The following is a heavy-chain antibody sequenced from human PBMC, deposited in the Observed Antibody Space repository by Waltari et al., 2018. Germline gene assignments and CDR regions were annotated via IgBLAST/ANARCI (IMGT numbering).Heavy chain of an antibody. CDR2: IYYSGST. CDR3: ARDRTPTSPYAFDI. Sequence: QVQLQESGPGLVKPSETLSLTCTVSGGSISSYYWSWIRQPPGKGLEWIGYIYYSGSTNYNPSLKSRVTISVDTSKNQFSLKLSSVTAADTAVYYCARDRTPTSPYAFDIWGQGTMVTVSS. CDR1: GGSISSYY. V-gene: IGHV4-59*01. J-gene: IGHJ3*02.